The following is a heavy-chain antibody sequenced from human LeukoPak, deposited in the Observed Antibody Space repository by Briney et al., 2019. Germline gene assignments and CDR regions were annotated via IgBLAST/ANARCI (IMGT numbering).Heavy chain of an antibody. J-gene: IGHJ6*03. CDR3: ARDGGPLGYCSSTSCPYYMDV. D-gene: IGHD2-2*01. V-gene: IGHV6-1*01. CDR1: GDSVPSNSAA. Sequence: SQTLSLTCAISGDSVPSNSAAWNWIRQSPSRGLEWLGRTYYRSKWYNDYAVSVKSRITINPDTSKNQFSLQLNSVTAADTAVYYCARDGGPLGYCSSTSCPYYMDVWGKGTTVTISS. CDR2: TYYRSKWYN.